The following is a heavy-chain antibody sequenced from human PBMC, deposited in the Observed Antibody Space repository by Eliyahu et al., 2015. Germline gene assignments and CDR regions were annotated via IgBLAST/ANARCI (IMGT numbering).Heavy chain of an antibody. J-gene: IGHJ4*02. CDR2: INHSGST. Sequence: QVQLQQWGAGLLKPSETLSLTCAVYGGSFSGYXWSWIRQPPGKGLEWIGEINHSGSTNYNPSLKSRVTISVDTSKNQFSLKLSSVTAADTAVYYCARGNWELRMYYWGQGTLVTVSS. D-gene: IGHD1-26*01. CDR1: GGSFSGYX. V-gene: IGHV4-34*01. CDR3: ARGNWELRMYY.